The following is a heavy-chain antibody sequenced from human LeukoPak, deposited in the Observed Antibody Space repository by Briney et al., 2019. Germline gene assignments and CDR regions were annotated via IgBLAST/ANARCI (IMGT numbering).Heavy chain of an antibody. V-gene: IGHV4-34*01. CDR1: GGSFSGYY. D-gene: IGHD3-10*01. CDR2: INHSGST. CDR3: ARGRYGSGSYYNLNYYYYGMDV. Sequence: SETLSLTCAVYGGSFSGYYWSWIRQPPGKGLEWIGEINHSGSTNYNPSLKSRVTISVDTSKNQFSLKLSSVTAADTAVYYCARGRYGSGSYYNLNYYYYGMDVWGQGTTVTVSS. J-gene: IGHJ6*02.